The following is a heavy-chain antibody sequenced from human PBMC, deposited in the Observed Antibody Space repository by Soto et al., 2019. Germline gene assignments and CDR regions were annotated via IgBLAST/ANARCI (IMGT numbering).Heavy chain of an antibody. D-gene: IGHD6-19*01. V-gene: IGHV3-7*03. CDR3: ARGSPFYSSGWYSWFDP. CDR1: GFTFSSYW. CDR2: IKQDGSEK. J-gene: IGHJ5*02. Sequence: GGSLRLSCAASGFTFSSYWMSWVRQAPGKGLEWVANIKQDGSEKYYVDSVKGRFTISRDNAKNSLYLQMNSLRAEDTAVYYCARGSPFYSSGWYSWFDPWGQGSLVTVSS.